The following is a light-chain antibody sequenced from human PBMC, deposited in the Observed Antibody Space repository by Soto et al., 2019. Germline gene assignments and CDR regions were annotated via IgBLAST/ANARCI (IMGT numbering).Light chain of an antibody. CDR3: AAWDDNLNGLV. V-gene: IGLV2-14*01. CDR2: EVV. J-gene: IGLJ7*01. Sequence: QSALTQPASVSGSPGQSITISCTGTSGDIGGYNSVSWYQQHPGKAPKLLIYEVVKRPSGVSNRFSGSKSGTSASLAISGLQSDDEADYYCAAWDDNLNGLVFGGGTQLTVL. CDR1: SGDIGGYNS.